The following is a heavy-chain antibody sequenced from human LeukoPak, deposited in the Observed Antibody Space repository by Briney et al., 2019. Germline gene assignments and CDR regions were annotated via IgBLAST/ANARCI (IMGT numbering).Heavy chain of an antibody. CDR3: AKDVIQLRNPEYYFDY. D-gene: IGHD5-18*01. Sequence: QPGRSLRLSCAASGFTFSSYGTHWVRQAPGKGLEWVAVISYDGSNKYYADSVKGRFTISRDNSKNTLYLQMNSLRAEDTAVYYCAKDVIQLRNPEYYFDYWGQGTLVTVSS. V-gene: IGHV3-30*18. J-gene: IGHJ4*02. CDR2: ISYDGSNK. CDR1: GFTFSSYG.